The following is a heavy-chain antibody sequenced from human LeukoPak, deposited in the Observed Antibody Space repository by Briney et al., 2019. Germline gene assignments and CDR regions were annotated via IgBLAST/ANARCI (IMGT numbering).Heavy chain of an antibody. Sequence: PGRSLRLSCAASGFTFSSYAMHWVRQAPGKGLEWLADIRQDGDQTYYADSVKGRFTISRDNAKNSLYLQLNSLRAEDTAVYYCAKDLASTGALDLWGQGTLVTVSS. CDR1: GFTFSSYA. CDR2: IRQDGDQT. J-gene: IGHJ4*02. CDR3: AKDLASTGALDL. D-gene: IGHD1-14*01. V-gene: IGHV3-7*01.